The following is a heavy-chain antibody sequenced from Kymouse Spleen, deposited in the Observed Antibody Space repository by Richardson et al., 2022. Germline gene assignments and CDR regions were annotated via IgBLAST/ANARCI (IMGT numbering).Heavy chain of an antibody. D-gene: IGHD5-18,IGHD5-18*01. CDR1: GFTFSSYS. CDR2: ISSSSSYI. CDR3: ARDRDTAMVTSYYYYGMDV. V-gene: IGHV3-21*03. Sequence: EVQLVESGGGLVKPGGSLRLSCAASGFTFSSYSMNWVRQAPGKGLEWVSSISSSSSYIYYADSVKGRFTISRDNAKNSLYLQMNSLRAEDTAVYYCARDRDTAMVTSYYYYGMDVWGQGTTVTVSS. J-gene: IGHJ6*02.